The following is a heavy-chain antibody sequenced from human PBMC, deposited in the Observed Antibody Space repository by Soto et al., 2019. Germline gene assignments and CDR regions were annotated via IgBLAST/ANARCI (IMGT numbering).Heavy chain of an antibody. V-gene: IGHV1-18*01. D-gene: IGHD6-19*01. Sequence: ASVKVSCKASGYTFTSYGISWVRQAPGQGLEWMGWISAYNGNTNYAQKLQGRVTMTTDTSTSTAYMELRSLRSDDTAVYYCARFPYSSGWYYYYVMDVSGQGTTVTGSS. CDR2: ISAYNGNT. CDR1: GYTFTSYG. CDR3: ARFPYSSGWYYYYVMDV. J-gene: IGHJ6*02.